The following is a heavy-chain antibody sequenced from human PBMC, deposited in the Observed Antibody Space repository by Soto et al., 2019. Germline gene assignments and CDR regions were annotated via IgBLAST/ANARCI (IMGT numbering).Heavy chain of an antibody. D-gene: IGHD3-22*01. CDR3: ARQTSDSAGYYVFDY. CDR2: IYYSGLT. V-gene: IGHV4-39*01. CDR1: GGSIGSSSNY. J-gene: IGHJ4*02. Sequence: QLQLQESGPGLVKPSETLSLTCTVSGGSIGSSSNYWAWIRQPPGKGLEWIGSIYYSGLTYYNPSLKSRVTISGGTSKTQFALRLSSVTAADTAVYYCARQTSDSAGYYVFDYWGQGTLVTVSS.